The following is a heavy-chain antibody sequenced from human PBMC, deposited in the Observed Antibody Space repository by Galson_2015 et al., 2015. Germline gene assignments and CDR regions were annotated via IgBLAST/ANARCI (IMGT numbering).Heavy chain of an antibody. D-gene: IGHD2-2*01. V-gene: IGHV3-30-3*01. CDR3: ARVGKYQLPGHYYYYYYMDV. J-gene: IGHJ6*03. CDR1: GFTFSSYA. CDR2: ISYDGSNK. Sequence: SLRLSCAASGFTFSSYAMHWVRQAPGKGLEWVAVISYDGSNKYYADSVKGRFTISRDNSKNTLYLQMNSLRAEDTAVYYCARVGKYQLPGHYYYYYYMDVWGEGTTVTVSS.